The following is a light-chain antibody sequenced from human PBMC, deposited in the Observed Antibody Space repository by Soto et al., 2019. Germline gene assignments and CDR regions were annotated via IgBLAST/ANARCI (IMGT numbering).Light chain of an antibody. CDR2: DVS. V-gene: IGLV2-14*03. Sequence: QSALTQPASVSGSPGQSITISCTGTSSDVGGYNSVSWYQQHPGKAPKVMIYDVSDRPSGVSNRFSGSKSVNTASLTISGLQAEDEADYYCNSYTSSSTRVFGTGTKLTVL. CDR1: SSDVGGYNS. CDR3: NSYTSSSTRV. J-gene: IGLJ1*01.